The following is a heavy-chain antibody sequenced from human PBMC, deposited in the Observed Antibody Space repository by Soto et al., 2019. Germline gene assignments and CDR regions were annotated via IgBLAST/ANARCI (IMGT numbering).Heavy chain of an antibody. D-gene: IGHD2-21*02. J-gene: IGHJ4*02. CDR2: ISGDTSNT. Sequence: EVQLLESGGGLVQPGGSLRLSCAGSGFTFTDYGINWVRQGPKKGLEWVSTISGDTSNTHYADSVKGRFTISRDNSKNTVFLQMNSLRVEDTAVYYCGRDAGDADEMFDYWGQGIQVTVSS. V-gene: IGHV3-23*01. CDR3: GRDAGDADEMFDY. CDR1: GFTFTDYG.